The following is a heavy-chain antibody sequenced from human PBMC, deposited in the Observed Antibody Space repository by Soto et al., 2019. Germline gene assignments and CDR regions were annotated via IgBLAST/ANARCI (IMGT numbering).Heavy chain of an antibody. CDR1: GGSINSGGYS. Sequence: SETLSLTCTVSGGSINSGGYSWTWIRQPPGKGLEWIGFIYHTGTTYYNPSLKSRVTISVDRSKNQFSLKLNSVTAADTAVYYCASGGTTGHYFDYWGQGTLVTVSS. J-gene: IGHJ4*02. CDR3: ASGGTTGHYFDY. CDR2: IYHTGTT. V-gene: IGHV4-30-2*01. D-gene: IGHD1-1*01.